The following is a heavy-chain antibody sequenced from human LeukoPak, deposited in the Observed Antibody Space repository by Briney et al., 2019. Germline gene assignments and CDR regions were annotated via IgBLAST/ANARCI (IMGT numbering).Heavy chain of an antibody. J-gene: IGHJ4*02. CDR3: ASTYRSSTSCPLNFNY. Sequence: SETLSLTCTVSGGSISSYYWSWIRQPPGKGLEWIGYIYYSGSTNYNPSLKSRVTISVDTSKNQFSLRLSSVTAADTAVYYCASTYRSSTSCPLNFNYWGQGTLVTVSS. CDR1: GGSISSYY. CDR2: IYYSGST. V-gene: IGHV4-59*01. D-gene: IGHD2-2*01.